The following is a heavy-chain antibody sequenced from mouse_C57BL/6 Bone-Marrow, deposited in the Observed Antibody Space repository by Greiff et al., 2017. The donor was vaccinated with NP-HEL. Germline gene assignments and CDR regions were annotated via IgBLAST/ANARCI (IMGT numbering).Heavy chain of an antibody. Sequence: EVQRVESGGGLVKPGGSLKLSCAASGFTFSSYTMSWVRQTPEKRLEWVATISGGGGNTYYPDSVKGRFTISRDNAKNTLYLQMSSLRSEDTALYYCARHSYDGYFDYWGQGTTLTVSS. J-gene: IGHJ2*01. CDR2: ISGGGGNT. D-gene: IGHD2-3*01. CDR1: GFTFSSYT. V-gene: IGHV5-9*01. CDR3: ARHSYDGYFDY.